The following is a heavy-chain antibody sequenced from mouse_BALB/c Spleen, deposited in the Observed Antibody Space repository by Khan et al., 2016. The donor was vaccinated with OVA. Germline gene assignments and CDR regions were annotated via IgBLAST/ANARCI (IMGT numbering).Heavy chain of an antibody. CDR3: ARRNYFGYTVAY. CDR2: ISPGSGDT. CDR1: GYTFTDYY. J-gene: IGHJ3*01. D-gene: IGHD1-2*01. Sequence: QVQLQQSGAELARPGASVKLSCKASGYTFTDYYINWVKQRTGQGLEWIGEISPGSGDTYYNEKFKGKATLTADKSSTTAYLQLSNLTSEASAVDFCARRNYFGYTVAYWGQGTLVTVSA. V-gene: IGHV1-77*01.